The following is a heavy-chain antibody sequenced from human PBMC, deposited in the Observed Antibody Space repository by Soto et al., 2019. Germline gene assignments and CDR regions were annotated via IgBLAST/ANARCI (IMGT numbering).Heavy chain of an antibody. J-gene: IGHJ4*02. CDR3: ARDVSVMTSVFGF. V-gene: IGHV1-69*01. CDR2: ITPMIGTT. Sequence: QVHLVQSGAEVKRPGSSVRVSCRASGGTFYTYAFTWVRQAPGQGLEWMGGITPMIGTTKYAQKFHGRVTVSESESAASAYMDLSNLRSADTSVYYCARDVSVMTSVFGFWGQGTLITVSS. D-gene: IGHD3-10*01. CDR1: GGTFYTYA.